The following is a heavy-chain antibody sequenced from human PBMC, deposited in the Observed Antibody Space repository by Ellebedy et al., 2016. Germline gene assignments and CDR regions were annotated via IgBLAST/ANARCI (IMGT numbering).Heavy chain of an antibody. V-gene: IGHV3-23*01. Sequence: GESLKISCAASGFTFSSYAMSWVRQAPGKGLEWVSAISGSGGSTYYADSVKGRFTSSRDNPKSSLYLQMNSLRVEDTAVYYCVRDFVRWHIFDYWGQGTLVTVSS. CDR3: VRDFVRWHIFDY. D-gene: IGHD4-23*01. J-gene: IGHJ4*02. CDR1: GFTFSSYA. CDR2: ISGSGGST.